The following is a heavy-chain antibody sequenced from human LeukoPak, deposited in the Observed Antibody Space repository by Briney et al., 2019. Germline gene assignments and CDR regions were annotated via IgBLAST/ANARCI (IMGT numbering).Heavy chain of an antibody. CDR1: GYTFTGYY. CDR3: ATARYCTNGVRYAFDY. V-gene: IGHV1-2*02. D-gene: IGHD2-8*01. CDR2: INPNSGGT. J-gene: IGHJ4*02. Sequence: GASVKVSCKASGYTFTGYYMHWVRQAPGQGLEWMGWINPNSGGTNYAQKFQGRVTMTRDTSISTAYMELSRLRSDDTAVYYCATARYCTNGVRYAFDYWGQGTLVTVSS.